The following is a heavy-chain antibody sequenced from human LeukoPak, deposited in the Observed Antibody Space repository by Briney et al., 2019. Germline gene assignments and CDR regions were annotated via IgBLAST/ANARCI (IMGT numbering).Heavy chain of an antibody. V-gene: IGHV1-18*01. CDR2: ISAYNGNT. Sequence: ASVTVSCKASGYTFTSYGISWVRQARGQGLEWMGWISAYNGNTNYVQKLQGRVTMTTDTSTSTAYMELRSLRSDDTAVYYCARADSGSYSYHYWGQGTLVTVSS. J-gene: IGHJ4*02. CDR3: ARADSGSYSYHY. CDR1: GYTFTSYG. D-gene: IGHD1-26*01.